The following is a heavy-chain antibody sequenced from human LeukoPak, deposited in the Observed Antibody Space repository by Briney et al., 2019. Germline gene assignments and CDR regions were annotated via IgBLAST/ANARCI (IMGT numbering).Heavy chain of an antibody. D-gene: IGHD6-19*01. J-gene: IGHJ5*02. V-gene: IGHV4-39*01. Sequence: SETLSLTCTVSGGSITTSSHYWGWIRQPPGKGLECIGSIYYSGSTYYNPSLKSRVTISVDTSKSQFSLKLSSVTAADTAVYYCARRCCLWLVGFYWFDPWGQGTLVTVSS. CDR3: ARRCCLWLVGFYWFDP. CDR1: GGSITTSSHY. CDR2: IYYSGST.